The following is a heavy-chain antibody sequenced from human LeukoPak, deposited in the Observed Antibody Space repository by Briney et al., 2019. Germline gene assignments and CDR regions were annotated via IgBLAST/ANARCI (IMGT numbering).Heavy chain of an antibody. CDR3: ARAVRSAGGWFDP. D-gene: IGHD3-3*01. CDR1: GYTFSSYD. Sequence: AASVKVSCKASGYTFSSYDFNWVRQATGHGLEWMGWMNPNNGDTGYAQKFQGRVIMTSDSSISTVYMELSSLRYEDTAVYYCARAVRSAGGWFDPWGQGTLVTVSS. J-gene: IGHJ5*02. CDR2: MNPNNGDT. V-gene: IGHV1-8*01.